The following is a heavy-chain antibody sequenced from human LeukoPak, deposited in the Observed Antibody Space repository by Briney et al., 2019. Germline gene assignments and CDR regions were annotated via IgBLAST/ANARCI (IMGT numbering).Heavy chain of an antibody. CDR3: AREGSSGWYAKVFDY. V-gene: IGHV1-46*01. Sequence: ASVKVSCTASGYTFTSYYMHWVRQAPGQGLEWMGIINPSGGSTSYAQKLQGRVTMTRDTSTSTVYMELSSLRSEDTAVYYCAREGSSGWYAKVFDYWGQGTLVTVSS. CDR2: INPSGGST. D-gene: IGHD6-19*01. CDR1: GYTFTSYY. J-gene: IGHJ4*02.